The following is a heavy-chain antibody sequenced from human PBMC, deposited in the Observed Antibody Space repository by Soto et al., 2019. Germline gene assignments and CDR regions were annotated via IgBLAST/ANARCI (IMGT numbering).Heavy chain of an antibody. CDR2: MWYDGSNK. CDR3: ARDRVWFGELSGHDYYYGMDV. D-gene: IGHD3-10*01. J-gene: IGHJ6*02. Sequence: QVQLVESGGGVVQPGRSLRLSCAASGFTFSSYGMHWVRQAPGKGLEWVAVMWYDGSNKYYADSVKGRFTISRDNSKNTLYLQMNSLRAEDTAVYYCARDRVWFGELSGHDYYYGMDVWGQGTTVTVSS. V-gene: IGHV3-33*01. CDR1: GFTFSSYG.